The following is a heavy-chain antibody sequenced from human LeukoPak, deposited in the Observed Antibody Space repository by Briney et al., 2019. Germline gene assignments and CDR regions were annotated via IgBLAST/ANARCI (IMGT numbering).Heavy chain of an antibody. CDR3: ARSGDSYGPNWFDP. CDR1: GILFSDTY. V-gene: IGHV3-72*01. CDR2: SSDKANGYTT. J-gene: IGHJ5*02. D-gene: IGHD5-18*01. Sequence: GGSLRLSCAASGILFSDTYLDSVRQAPGKGLEWVGRSSDKANGYTTKYAASVRDRFTISRDDSKNSLYLQMKSLKIEDTAVYYCARSGDSYGPNWFDPWGQGTLVTVSS.